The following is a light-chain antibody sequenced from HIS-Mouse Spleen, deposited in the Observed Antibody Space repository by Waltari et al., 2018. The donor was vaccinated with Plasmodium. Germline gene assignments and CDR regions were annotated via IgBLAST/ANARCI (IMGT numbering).Light chain of an antibody. Sequence: DIQMTQSPSSLSASVGDRATITCRASQSISSYLNWYQQRPGKAPKLLIYAASSLQSGVPSRCSGSGSGTDFTLTINSVQPEDFATYYCQQSYSTPWTFGQGTKVEIK. CDR1: QSISSY. CDR2: AAS. CDR3: QQSYSTPWT. V-gene: IGKV1-39*01. J-gene: IGKJ1*01.